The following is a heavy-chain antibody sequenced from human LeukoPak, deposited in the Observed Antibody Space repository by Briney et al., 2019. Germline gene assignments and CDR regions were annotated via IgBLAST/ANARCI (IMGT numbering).Heavy chain of an antibody. CDR3: AKGEITMVRGVTETPIDY. CDR1: GFTSSSYA. D-gene: IGHD3-10*01. V-gene: IGHV3-23*01. J-gene: IGHJ4*02. Sequence: GGSLRLSCAASGFTSSSYAMSWVRQAPGKGLEWVSAISGSGGSTYYADSVKGRFTISRDNSKNTLYLQMNSLRAEDTAVYYCAKGEITMVRGVTETPIDYWGQGTLVTVSS. CDR2: ISGSGGST.